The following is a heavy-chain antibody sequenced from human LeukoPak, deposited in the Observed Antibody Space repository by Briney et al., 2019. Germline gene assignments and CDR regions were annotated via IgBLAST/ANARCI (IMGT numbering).Heavy chain of an antibody. CDR2: ISYDGSNK. CDR1: GFTFSSYA. J-gene: IGHJ4*02. V-gene: IGHV3-30-3*01. CDR3: ARDLGIVVVVAADY. D-gene: IGHD2-15*01. Sequence: GGSLRLSCAASGFTFSSYATHWVRQAPGKGLEWVAVISYDGSNKYYADSVKGRFTISRDNSKNTLYLQMNSLRAEDTAVYYCARDLGIVVVVAADYWGQGTLVTVSS.